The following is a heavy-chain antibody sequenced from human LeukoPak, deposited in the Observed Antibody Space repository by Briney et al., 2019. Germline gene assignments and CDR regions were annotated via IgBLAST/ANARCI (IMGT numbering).Heavy chain of an antibody. Sequence: GGSLRLSCAASGFTFSSYAMHWVRQAPGKGLEWVAVISYDGSNKYYADSVKGRFTISRDNSKNTLYLQMNSLRAEDTAVYCCAREPVAYCGGDCYSGYFDYWGQGTLVTVSS. CDR3: AREPVAYCGGDCYSGYFDY. CDR1: GFTFSSYA. V-gene: IGHV3-30-3*01. J-gene: IGHJ4*02. CDR2: ISYDGSNK. D-gene: IGHD2-21*02.